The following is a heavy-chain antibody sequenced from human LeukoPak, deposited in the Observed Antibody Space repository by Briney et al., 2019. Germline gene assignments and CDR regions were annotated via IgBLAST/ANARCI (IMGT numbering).Heavy chain of an antibody. V-gene: IGHV3-48*01. CDR1: GFTFSSYS. D-gene: IGHD1-1*01. CDR3: ARVTNWNALDHFDY. Sequence: GGSLRLSCAASGFTFSSYSMNWVRQAPGKGLEWVSYISSSSSTIYYADSVKGRFTISRYNAKNSLYLQMNSPRAEDTALYYCARVTNWNALDHFDYWGQGTLVTVSS. J-gene: IGHJ4*02. CDR2: ISSSSSTI.